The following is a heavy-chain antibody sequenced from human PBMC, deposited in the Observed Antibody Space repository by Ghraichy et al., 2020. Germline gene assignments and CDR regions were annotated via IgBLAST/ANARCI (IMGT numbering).Heavy chain of an antibody. CDR3: ARFHPVDRAMASY. CDR1: GYSISSGYY. Sequence: SETLSLTCTVSGYSISSGYYWGWIRQPPGKGLEWIGNMYQSGSTYYNPSLKSRVTISIDTSKNQFSLKLNSVSAADTAVYYCARFHPVDRAMASYWGQGTLVTVSS. D-gene: IGHD5-18*01. V-gene: IGHV4-38-2*02. J-gene: IGHJ4*02. CDR2: MYQSGST.